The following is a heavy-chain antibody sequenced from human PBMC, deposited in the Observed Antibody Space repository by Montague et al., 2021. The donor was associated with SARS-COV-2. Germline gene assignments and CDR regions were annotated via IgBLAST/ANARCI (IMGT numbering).Heavy chain of an antibody. J-gene: IGHJ6*02. CDR1: GGSFSNFY. Sequence: LRLSCAVYGGSFSNFYWSWIRQPPGKGLEWLGEINHRGYIDYNPSLESRVTISVDTSKNQFSLKMTSVTAADTATYYCASGIYPSGSYYNRYYYGLNIWGPGTTVIVSS. V-gene: IGHV4-34*01. CDR2: INHRGYI. CDR3: ASGIYPSGSYYNRYYYGLNI. D-gene: IGHD3-10*01.